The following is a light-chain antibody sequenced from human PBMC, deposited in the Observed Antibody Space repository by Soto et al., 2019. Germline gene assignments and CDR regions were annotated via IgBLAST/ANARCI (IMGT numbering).Light chain of an antibody. J-gene: IGKJ2*01. CDR1: QSVRNN. V-gene: IGKV3-15*01. Sequence: EIVMSQSPATLSVSPGERATLSCRASQSVRNNLAWYQQRPGQAPRLLIYGASTRASGIPARFTGGGSETDFTLTITSLQSEDFAVYYFQQYDSYMYAFGQGINVDIX. CDR2: GAS. CDR3: QQYDSYMYA.